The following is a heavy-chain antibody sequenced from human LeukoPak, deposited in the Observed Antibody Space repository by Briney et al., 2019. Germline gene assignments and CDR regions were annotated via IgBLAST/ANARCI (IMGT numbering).Heavy chain of an antibody. J-gene: IGHJ1*01. CDR3: ARVSSSGWYVGYFQH. V-gene: IGHV3-53*01. CDR2: IYSGGST. Sequence: GGSLRLSCAASGFTVSSNYMSWVRQAPGKGLEWVSVIYSGGSTYYADSVKGRFTISRDNSKNTLYLQMNSLRAEDTAVYYCARVSSSGWYVGYFQHWGQGTLATVSS. CDR1: GFTVSSNY. D-gene: IGHD6-19*01.